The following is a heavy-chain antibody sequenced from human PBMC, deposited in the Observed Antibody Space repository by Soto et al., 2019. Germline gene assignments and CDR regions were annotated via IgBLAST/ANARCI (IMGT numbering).Heavy chain of an antibody. CDR1: GFTLSGYA. CDR2: ISSNGVGT. Sequence: ESGGGLAQPGGSLRLSCAASGFTLSGYAMDWVRQAPGKGLEYVSGISSNGVGTYYAKSVQGRFTISRDNSKNTGYLQMGSLRPEDMAVYYCARRARPDFYYMDVWGKGTTVTVSS. CDR3: ARRARPDFYYMDV. D-gene: IGHD6-6*01. V-gene: IGHV3-64*01. J-gene: IGHJ6*03.